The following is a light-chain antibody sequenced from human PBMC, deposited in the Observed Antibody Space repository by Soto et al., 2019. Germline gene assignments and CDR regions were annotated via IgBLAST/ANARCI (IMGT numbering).Light chain of an antibody. CDR3: QQRSNPIT. CDR1: QSVSSY. CDR2: DAS. V-gene: IGKV3-11*01. Sequence: PGDRATLSCRASQSVSSYLAWYQQKPGQAPRLLIYDASNRATGIPARFSGSGSGTDFTLTISSLEPEDFAVYYCQQRSNPITFGQGTRLEIK. J-gene: IGKJ5*01.